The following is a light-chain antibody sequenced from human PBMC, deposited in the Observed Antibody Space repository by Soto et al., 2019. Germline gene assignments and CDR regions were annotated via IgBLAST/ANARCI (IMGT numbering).Light chain of an antibody. V-gene: IGKV4-1*01. CDR3: QQYYSRPPWT. CDR1: QSVLYSSSNRNY. J-gene: IGKJ1*01. CDR2: WAS. Sequence: DIVMTQSPDSLAVSLVERATINCKSSQSVLYSSSNRNYLAWYQQKPGQPPKLLIYWASTRESGVPDRFSGSGSGTDFTLTISSLQADDVAVYYCQQYYSRPPWTFGQGTKVEIK.